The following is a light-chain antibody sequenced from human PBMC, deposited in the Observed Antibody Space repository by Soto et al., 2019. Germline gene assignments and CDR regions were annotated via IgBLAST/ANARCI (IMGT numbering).Light chain of an antibody. Sequence: EIVMTQSPATLSVSPGERATLSCRASQSLSNKLAWYQQKPGQAPRLLIYGASTRATGFPARFTGSGSGTEFTLTISSLHSEDFAVYYCQQYNTWPYTFGQGTKLEIK. V-gene: IGKV3-15*01. CDR3: QQYNTWPYT. CDR1: QSLSNK. CDR2: GAS. J-gene: IGKJ2*01.